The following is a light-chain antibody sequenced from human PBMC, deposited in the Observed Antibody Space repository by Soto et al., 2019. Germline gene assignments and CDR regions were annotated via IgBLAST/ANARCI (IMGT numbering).Light chain of an antibody. V-gene: IGKV1-39*01. J-gene: IGKJ1*01. CDR2: AAS. CDR3: QQTYQTPWT. CDR1: QSINSY. Sequence: DIQMTQSPSSLSASVGDRVTITCRASQSINSYLNWYQQKPGKAPKLLIYAASALLSGVPSRFSGSGSGTDFTLTISSLQPEDFATYYCQQTYQTPWTFGQGTKVDIK.